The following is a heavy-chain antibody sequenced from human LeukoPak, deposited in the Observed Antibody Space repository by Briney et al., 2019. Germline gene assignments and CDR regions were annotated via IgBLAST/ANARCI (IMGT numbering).Heavy chain of an antibody. CDR3: ARDAARISIFGVAYYFDF. CDR2: INAGNGNT. Sequence: GASVKVSCTASGYIFSTYAMHWVRQAPGQRPEWMGWINAGNGNTKSSQKFQGRITITRDKSANTSYLELSSLRSEDTAVYYCARDAARISIFGVAYYFDFWGQGTRVTVSS. CDR1: GYIFSTYA. V-gene: IGHV1-3*01. J-gene: IGHJ4*02. D-gene: IGHD3-3*01.